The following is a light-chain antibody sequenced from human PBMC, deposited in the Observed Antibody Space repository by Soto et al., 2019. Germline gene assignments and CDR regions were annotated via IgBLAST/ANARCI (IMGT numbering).Light chain of an antibody. Sequence: QFALTQPASVSGSPGQSITISCTGTSSDIGGYNYVSWYQQYPGKAPKVMIYDVSNRPSGVSNRFSGSKSGNTASLTISGLQAEDEADYYCSSYTSSSTLEVFGTGTKLTVL. CDR1: SSDIGGYNY. V-gene: IGLV2-14*01. CDR3: SSYTSSSTLEV. J-gene: IGLJ1*01. CDR2: DVS.